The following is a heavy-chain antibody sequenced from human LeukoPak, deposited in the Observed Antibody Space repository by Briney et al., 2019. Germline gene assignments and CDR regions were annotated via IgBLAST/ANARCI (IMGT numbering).Heavy chain of an antibody. CDR3: ASHVAYGAFDI. CDR1: GFTVNSNH. CDR2: IYSGGTT. Sequence: GGSLRLSCAASGFTVNSNHVSWVRQAPGKGLEWVSVIYSGGTTYYADSVKGRFTISRDNSKNTLYLQMNSLRVEDTAVYHCASHVAYGAFDIWGQGTMVTVSS. J-gene: IGHJ3*02. D-gene: IGHD3-16*01. V-gene: IGHV3-66*02.